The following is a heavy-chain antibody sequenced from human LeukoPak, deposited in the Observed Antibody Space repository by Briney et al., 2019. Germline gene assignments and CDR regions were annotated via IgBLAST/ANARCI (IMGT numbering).Heavy chain of an antibody. V-gene: IGHV1-2*04. Sequence: ASVKVSCKASGYTFTGYYMHWVRQAPGQGLEWMGWINPNSGGTNYAQKFQGWVTMTRDTSISTAYMELSRLRSDDTAVYYCASHLRYSSGWYGGWFDPWGQGTLVTVSS. CDR2: INPNSGGT. CDR1: GYTFTGYY. CDR3: ASHLRYSSGWYGGWFDP. D-gene: IGHD6-19*01. J-gene: IGHJ5*02.